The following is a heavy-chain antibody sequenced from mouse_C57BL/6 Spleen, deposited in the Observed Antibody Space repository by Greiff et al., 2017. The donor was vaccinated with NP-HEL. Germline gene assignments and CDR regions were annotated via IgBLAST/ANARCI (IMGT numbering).Heavy chain of an antibody. CDR1: GFTFSDFY. J-gene: IGHJ1*03. CDR3: ARSSRGYFDV. V-gene: IGHV7-1*01. Sequence: EVQGVESGGGLVQSGRSLRLSCATSGFTFSDFYMEWVRQAPGKGLEWIAASRNKANDYTTEYSASVKGRFIVSRDTSQSILYLQMNALRAEDTAIYYCARSSRGYFDVWGTGTTVTVSS. CDR2: SRNKANDYTT.